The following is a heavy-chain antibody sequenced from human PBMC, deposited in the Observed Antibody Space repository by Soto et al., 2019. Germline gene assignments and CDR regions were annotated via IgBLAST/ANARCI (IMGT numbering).Heavy chain of an antibody. D-gene: IGHD2-8*01. V-gene: IGHV1-18*01. J-gene: IGHJ6*02. Sequence: QGQLVQSGGEVKKPGASVKVSCKASGYTFTRYGISWVRQAPGQGLEWMGWISGYNGDTKYAQKFQGRVTMTVDTSTTTAYMEPRSLTSDDRAVYYCAKNGHPPYYYYGMDVWGQGTTVTVSS. CDR1: GYTFTRYG. CDR3: AKNGHPPYYYYGMDV. CDR2: ISGYNGDT.